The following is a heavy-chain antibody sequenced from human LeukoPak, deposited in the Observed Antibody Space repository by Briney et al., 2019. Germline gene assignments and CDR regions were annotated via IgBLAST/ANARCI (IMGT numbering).Heavy chain of an antibody. D-gene: IGHD3-3*01. CDR3: ARDGPRPTRFLEWTMDV. CDR1: GFTFSDYY. Sequence: GGSLRLSCAASGFTFSDYYMSWIRQAPGKGLEWVSYISSSGSTIYYADSVKGRFTISRDNAKNSLYVQMNSLRAEDTAVYYCARDGPRPTRFLEWTMDVWGQGTTVTVSS. CDR2: ISSSGSTI. J-gene: IGHJ6*02. V-gene: IGHV3-11*01.